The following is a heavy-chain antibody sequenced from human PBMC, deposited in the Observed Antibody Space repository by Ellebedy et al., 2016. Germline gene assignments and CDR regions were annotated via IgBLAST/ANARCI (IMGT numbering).Heavy chain of an antibody. J-gene: IGHJ2*01. V-gene: IGHV1-18*01. D-gene: IGHD2-2*02. Sequence: ASVKVSXKASGYTFTSYGISWVRQAPGQGLEWMGWISAYNGNTNYAQKLQGRVTMTTDTSTSTAYMELRSLRSDDTAVYYCARVSEHRKRDCSSTSCYTEGYWYFDLWGRGTLVTVSS. CDR3: ARVSEHRKRDCSSTSCYTEGYWYFDL. CDR1: GYTFTSYG. CDR2: ISAYNGNT.